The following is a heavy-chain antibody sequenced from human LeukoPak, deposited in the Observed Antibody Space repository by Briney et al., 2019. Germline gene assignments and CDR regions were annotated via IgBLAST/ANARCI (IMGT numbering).Heavy chain of an antibody. V-gene: IGHV4-34*01. CDR3: ASRGYCSSTSCYTGSYYYYYYMDV. CDR2: INHSGGT. Sequence: SETLSLTCAVYGGSFSGYYWSWIRQPPGKGLEWIGEINHSGGTNYNPSLKSRVTISVDTSKNQFSLKLSSVTAADTAVYYCASRGYCSSTSCYTGSYYYYYYMDVWGKGTTVTVSS. CDR1: GGSFSGYY. J-gene: IGHJ6*03. D-gene: IGHD2-2*02.